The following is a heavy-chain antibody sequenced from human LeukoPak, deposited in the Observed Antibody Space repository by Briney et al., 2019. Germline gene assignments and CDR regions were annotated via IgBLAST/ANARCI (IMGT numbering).Heavy chain of an antibody. J-gene: IGHJ4*02. D-gene: IGHD3/OR15-3a*01. V-gene: IGHV1-46*01. CDR2: IKVSGDWT. CDR1: GYIFTNHY. CDR3: VREPPESYYFDH. Sequence: ASVKVSFTTSGYIFTNHYIPWVRQAPGQGLEWMGIIKVSGDWTSYTQKFQGRVTMTRDMSTSTVYMELSSLTSEDTAVYYCVREPPESYYFDHWGQGTLVTVSS.